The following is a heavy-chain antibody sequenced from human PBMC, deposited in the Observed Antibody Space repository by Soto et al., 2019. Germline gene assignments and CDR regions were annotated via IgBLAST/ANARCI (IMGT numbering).Heavy chain of an antibody. Sequence: QVQLVQSGAEVKKPGSSVKVSCKASGGTFSSYAISWVRQAPGQGLEWMGGIIPIFGTANYAQKFQGRVTITADESTSPAYMALSSLRSEVTAVYYCARDGGEMATITHYYYGMDVWGQGTTVTVSS. D-gene: IGHD5-12*01. CDR2: IIPIFGTA. V-gene: IGHV1-69*12. CDR1: GGTFSSYA. CDR3: ARDGGEMATITHYYYGMDV. J-gene: IGHJ6*02.